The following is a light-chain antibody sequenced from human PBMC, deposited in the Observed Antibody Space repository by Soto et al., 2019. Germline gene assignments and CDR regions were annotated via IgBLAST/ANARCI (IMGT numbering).Light chain of an antibody. J-gene: IGLJ2*01. CDR1: SSDVGGYNY. V-gene: IGLV2-8*01. CDR2: EVT. CDR3: SSYAGSNNLVV. Sequence: QSVLTQSPSASGPPGQSVTISCTGTSSDVGGYNYVSWYQQHTGKAPKLMIYEVTQRPSGVPDRFSGSKSGNTASLTVSGLQAEDEADYYCSSYAGSNNLVVFGGGTKVTVL.